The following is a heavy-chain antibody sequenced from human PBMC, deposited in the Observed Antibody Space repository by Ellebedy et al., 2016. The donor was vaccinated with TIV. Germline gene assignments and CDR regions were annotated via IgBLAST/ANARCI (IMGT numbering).Heavy chain of an antibody. CDR1: GDSVSSNSVT. V-gene: IGHV6-1*01. J-gene: IGHJ6*02. CDR3: ARRGSRVDMDV. Sequence: SQTLSLTCXISGDSVSSNSVTWNWIRQSPSRGLEWLGRTYYRSKWYNDYAVSVKSRITINPDTSKNQFSLQLNSVTPEDTAVYYCARRGSRVDMDVWGQGTTVTVSS. CDR2: TYYRSKWYN. D-gene: IGHD2-15*01.